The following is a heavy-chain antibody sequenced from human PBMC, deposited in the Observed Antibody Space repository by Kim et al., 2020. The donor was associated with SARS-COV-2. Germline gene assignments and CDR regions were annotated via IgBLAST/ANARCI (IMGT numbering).Heavy chain of an antibody. D-gene: IGHD3-10*01. CDR2: ILAYETGT. CDR1: GFTFSNNG. V-gene: IGHV3-23*01. J-gene: IGHJ4*02. Sequence: GGSLRLSCTASGFTFSNNGMSWVRQPPGKGLEWVSDILAYETGTYYVDSVKGRFSISRDNSKNTDYLQMISLRGEDTAVYYCTGHGSGSLWGQGSLVTVSS. CDR3: TGHGSGSL.